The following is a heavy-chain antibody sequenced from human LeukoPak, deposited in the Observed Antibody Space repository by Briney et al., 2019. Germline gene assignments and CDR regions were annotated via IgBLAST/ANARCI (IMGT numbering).Heavy chain of an antibody. Sequence: GGSLRLSCAASGFSFKSYAMSWVRQAPGMGLEWVSSISGRCDITYFADSMKGRFTISRDNSKSTLYLQLNSLRADDTAVYFCAKVSLAGYNSGAHFDLWGQGTLVTVSS. V-gene: IGHV3-23*01. J-gene: IGHJ4*02. CDR3: AKVSLAGYNSGAHFDL. D-gene: IGHD6-19*01. CDR2: ISGRCDIT. CDR1: GFSFKSYA.